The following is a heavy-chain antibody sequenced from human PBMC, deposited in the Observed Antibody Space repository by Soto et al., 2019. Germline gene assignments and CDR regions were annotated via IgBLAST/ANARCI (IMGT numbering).Heavy chain of an antibody. V-gene: IGHV2-5*02. CDR1: EFSLSTSGVA. CDR2: IYWDDDK. CDR3: ARGVPFDY. D-gene: IGHD3-10*01. Sequence: QITLKESGPTLLKPTETLTLTCTFSEFSLSTSGVAVGWIRQPPGKALEWLALIYWDDDKRYSPSLKSRLTITKDTSKNQVVLTMTNMDPADTVTYYCARGVPFDYWGQGTLVTVSS. J-gene: IGHJ4*02.